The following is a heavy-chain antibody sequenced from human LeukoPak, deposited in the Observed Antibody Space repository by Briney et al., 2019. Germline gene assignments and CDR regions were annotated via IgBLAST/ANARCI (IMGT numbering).Heavy chain of an antibody. J-gene: IGHJ4*02. V-gene: IGHV4-34*01. CDR1: GGSFSGYY. Sequence: PSETLSLTCAVYGGSFSGYYWSWIRQPPGKGLEWIGEINHSGSTNYNPSLKSRVTISVDTSKNQFFLKLSSVTAADTPVYYCARQAYYGSGSYRGRVRYFDYWGQGTLVTVSS. CDR3: ARQAYYGSGSYRGRVRYFDY. D-gene: IGHD3-10*01. CDR2: INHSGST.